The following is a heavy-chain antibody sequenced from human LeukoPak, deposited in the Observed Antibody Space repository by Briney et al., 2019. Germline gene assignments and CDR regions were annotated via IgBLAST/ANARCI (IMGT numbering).Heavy chain of an antibody. V-gene: IGHV4-31*03. CDR3: ARRGGTLRPDAFDI. CDR1: GGSISSGGYY. J-gene: IGHJ3*02. D-gene: IGHD1-14*01. CDR2: IYYSGTT. Sequence: SETLSLTCTVSGGSISSGGYYWSWIRQLPGKGLEWIGYIYYSGTTYYNPSLKSRLTISVDTSKNQFSLKLSSVTAADTAVYYCARRGGTLRPDAFDIWGQGTMVTVSS.